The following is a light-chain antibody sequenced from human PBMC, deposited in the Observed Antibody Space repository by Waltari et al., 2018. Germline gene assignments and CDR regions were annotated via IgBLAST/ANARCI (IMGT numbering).Light chain of an antibody. CDR2: RAS. V-gene: IGKV3-15*01. J-gene: IGKJ5*01. CDR1: QNLYDN. CDR3: QQYNTWPPIT. Sequence: EVVMTQSPATLSVSPGERATLSCRASQNLYDNLAWYQQKPGQAPRLLIYRASTRATGIPARFSGSGSGADFPLTISSVQSEDCAFYYCQQYNTWPPITFGRGTRLEIK.